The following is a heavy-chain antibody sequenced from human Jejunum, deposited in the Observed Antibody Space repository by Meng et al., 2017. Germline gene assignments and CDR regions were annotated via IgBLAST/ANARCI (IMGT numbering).Heavy chain of an antibody. CDR2: IIPNSGAT. V-gene: IGHV1-2*02. J-gene: IGHJ5*02. D-gene: IGHD3-9*01. Sequence: AQVKPPGTSVQVSTTASGNILLAYYHHWVNQAPAERLEWLVGIIPNSGATLYTPYFQGRITMTSDTSISKFYMELSSVRADDTAVYYCARAQVLSRYWYVWFDPWGQGSLVTVSS. CDR1: GNILLAYY. CDR3: ARAQVLSRYWYVWFDP.